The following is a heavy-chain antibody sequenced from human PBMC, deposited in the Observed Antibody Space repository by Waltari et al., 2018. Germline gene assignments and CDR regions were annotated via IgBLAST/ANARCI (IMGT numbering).Heavy chain of an antibody. CDR2: VYDPSGNT. V-gene: IGHV4-39*07. D-gene: IGHD4-17*01. J-gene: IGHJ4*02. CDR3: ARRLTTSWAFDY. Sequence: QLQLQESGPGLVKPSETLSLTCAVSGGSFSNYWWGWSRQPPGKGLEWIGSVYDPSGNTEYNPSLKSRATISRDTSKNQFSLRLSSVTAADTAVYYCARRLTTSWAFDYWGQGVLVTVSS. CDR1: GGSFSNYW.